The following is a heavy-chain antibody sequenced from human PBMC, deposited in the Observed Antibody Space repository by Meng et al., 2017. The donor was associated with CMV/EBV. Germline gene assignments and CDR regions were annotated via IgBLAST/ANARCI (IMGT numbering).Heavy chain of an antibody. CDR3: ARYNYDSSGYRN. CDR1: GYTFTGYH. V-gene: IGHV1-2*02. D-gene: IGHD3-22*01. Sequence: ASVKVSCKASGYTFTGYHMHWVRQAPGQGLEWMGWINPNSGGTNYAQKFQGRVTMTRDTSISTAYMELSRLRSDDTAVYYCARYNYDSSGYRNWGQGTLVTVSS. CDR2: INPNSGGT. J-gene: IGHJ4*02.